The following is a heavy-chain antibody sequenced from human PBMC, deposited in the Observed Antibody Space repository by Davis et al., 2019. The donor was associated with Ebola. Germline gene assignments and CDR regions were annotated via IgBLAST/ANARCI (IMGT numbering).Heavy chain of an antibody. CDR3: ARDRESYDFWSGYFDY. CDR1: GFMFSSYW. D-gene: IGHD3-3*01. Sequence: GGSLRLSCAASGFMFSSYWMSWVRQAPGRGLEWVANIKHDGSEKYYVDSVKGRFTISRDNAKNSLYLQMNSLRAEDTAVYYCARDRESYDFWSGYFDYWGQGTLVTVSS. J-gene: IGHJ4*02. V-gene: IGHV3-7*03. CDR2: IKHDGSEK.